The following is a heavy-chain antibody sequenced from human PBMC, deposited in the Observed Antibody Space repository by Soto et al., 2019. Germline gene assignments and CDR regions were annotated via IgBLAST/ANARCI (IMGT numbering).Heavy chain of an antibody. J-gene: IGHJ4*02. D-gene: IGHD3-22*01. Sequence: QVQLVQSGAEVKKPGASVKVSCKASGYTFTSYGINWVRQAPGQGLEWMGWISAYNGNTNYAQKLQCRVTMTTDTSTSTAYMELRSLTSDATAVYYCGRGRIVLVPLDYWGQGTLFTVSS. CDR1: GYTFTSYG. V-gene: IGHV1-18*04. CDR3: GRGRIVLVPLDY. CDR2: ISAYNGNT.